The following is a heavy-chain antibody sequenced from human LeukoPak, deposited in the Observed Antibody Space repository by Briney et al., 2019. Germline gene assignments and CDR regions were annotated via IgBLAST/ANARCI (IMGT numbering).Heavy chain of an antibody. Sequence: GGSLRLSCAASGFTFSSYGMHWVRQAPGKGLEWVANIKQDGSEKYYVDSVKGRFTISRDNAENSLYLQMNSLRAEDTAVYYCAREPTPYYYDSSGDAFDIWGQGTMVTVSS. V-gene: IGHV3-7*01. CDR2: IKQDGSEK. D-gene: IGHD3-22*01. CDR3: AREPTPYYYDSSGDAFDI. J-gene: IGHJ3*02. CDR1: GFTFSSYG.